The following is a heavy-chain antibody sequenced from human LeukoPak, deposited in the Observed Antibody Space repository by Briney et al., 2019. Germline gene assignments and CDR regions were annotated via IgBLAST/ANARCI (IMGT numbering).Heavy chain of an antibody. Sequence: SETLSLTCTVSGGSISSYYWSWIRQPPGKGLEWIGSMSYSGSTFYNPSLKSRVTISVDTSKNQFSLKLSSVTAADTAVYYCARDGAVAVGDAFDVWGQGTMVTVSS. CDR1: GGSISSYY. D-gene: IGHD6-19*01. V-gene: IGHV4-59*12. CDR2: MSYSGST. J-gene: IGHJ3*01. CDR3: ARDGAVAVGDAFDV.